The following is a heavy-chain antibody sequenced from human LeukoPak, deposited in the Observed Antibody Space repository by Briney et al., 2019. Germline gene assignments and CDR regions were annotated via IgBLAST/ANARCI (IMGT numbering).Heavy chain of an antibody. CDR3: ARGQLGSGMDDP. J-gene: IGHJ5*02. Sequence: SETLSLTCTVAGVSITSYHWSWIRQPPGKGLEWIGYISYSGSANYNPSLKSRATILLDTSKNQFSLKLTSVTAADTAVYYCARGQLGSGMDDPWGQGTLVTVSS. CDR1: GVSITSYH. CDR2: ISYSGSA. D-gene: IGHD3-10*01. V-gene: IGHV4-59*01.